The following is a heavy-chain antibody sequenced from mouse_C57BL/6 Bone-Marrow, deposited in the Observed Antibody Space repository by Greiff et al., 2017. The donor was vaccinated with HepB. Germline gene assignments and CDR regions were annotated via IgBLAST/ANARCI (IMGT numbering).Heavy chain of an antibody. V-gene: IGHV1-81*01. J-gene: IGHJ2*01. CDR2: IYPRSGNT. CDR1: GYTFTSYG. CDR3: ARFFDYDPYFDY. D-gene: IGHD2-4*01. Sequence: VQLQESGAELARPGASVKLSCKASGYTFTSYGISWVKQRTGQGLEWIGEIYPRSGNTYYNEKFKGKATLTADKSSSTAYMELRSLTSEDSAVYFCARFFDYDPYFDYWGQGTTLTVSS.